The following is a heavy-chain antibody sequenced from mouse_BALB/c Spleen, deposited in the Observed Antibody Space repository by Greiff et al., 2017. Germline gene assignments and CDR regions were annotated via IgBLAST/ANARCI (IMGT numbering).Heavy chain of an antibody. CDR2: ISYSGST. CDR3: ASSISLFDY. J-gene: IGHJ2*01. D-gene: IGHD2-10*02. Sequence: EVQLQQSGPGLVKPSQSLSLTCTVTGYSITSDYAWNWIRQFPGNKLEWMGYISYSGSTSYNPSLKSRISITRDTSKNQFFLQLNSVTTEDTATYYCASSISLFDYWGQGTTLTVSS. V-gene: IGHV3-2*02. CDR1: GYSITSDYA.